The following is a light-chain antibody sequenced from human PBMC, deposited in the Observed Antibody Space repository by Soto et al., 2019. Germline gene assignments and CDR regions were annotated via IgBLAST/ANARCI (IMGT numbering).Light chain of an antibody. CDR2: DAS. V-gene: IGKV3-11*01. Sequence: EIVLTQSPATLSLSPGERATLSCRASQSVSSYLAWYQQKPGQAPRLLIYDASNRATGIPARFSGSGSGTDFTLTISSLEPEDFAAYYCQQRSNWPPGFGPGTKVDI. J-gene: IGKJ3*01. CDR1: QSVSSY. CDR3: QQRSNWPPG.